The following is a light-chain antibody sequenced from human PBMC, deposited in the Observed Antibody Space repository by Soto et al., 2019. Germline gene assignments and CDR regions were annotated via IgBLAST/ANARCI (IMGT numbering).Light chain of an antibody. V-gene: IGKV3-11*01. CDR3: QQRSNWPPEAT. Sequence: EIVLTQSPATLSLSPGERATLSCRATQSVSSYLAWYQQKPGQAPRLLIYDASNRATGIPARFSGSGSGTYFTLTISSLEPEDFAVYYCQQRSNWPPEATFGPGTKVDIK. CDR1: QSVSSY. CDR2: DAS. J-gene: IGKJ3*01.